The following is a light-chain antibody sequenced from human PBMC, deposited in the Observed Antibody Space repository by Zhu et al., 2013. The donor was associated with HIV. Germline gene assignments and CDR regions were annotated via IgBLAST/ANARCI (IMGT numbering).Light chain of an antibody. V-gene: IGKV1-5*03. J-gene: IGKJ1*01. CDR1: QSITSS. Sequence: DIQMTQSPSTLSASVGDRVTITCRASQSITSSLAWYQQKPGKAPKLLISKASNLESGVPSRFSGSGSGTEFTLTISSLQPGDFASYYCQQYNSYLWTFGQGTKVEI. CDR2: KAS. CDR3: QQYNSYLWT.